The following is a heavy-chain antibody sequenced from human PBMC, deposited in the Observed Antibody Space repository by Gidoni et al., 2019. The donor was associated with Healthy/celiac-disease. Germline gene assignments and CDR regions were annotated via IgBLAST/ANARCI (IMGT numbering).Heavy chain of an antibody. D-gene: IGHD3-10*01. CDR1: GGSISSYY. V-gene: IGHV4-59*08. Sequence: QVQLQESGPGLVKPSETLSLTCTVSGGSISSYYWSWIRQPPGKGLEWIGYIYYSGSTNYNPSLKSRVTISVDTSKNQFSLKLSSVTAADTAVYYCARRAGIFDYWGQGTLVTVSS. CDR3: ARRAGIFDY. J-gene: IGHJ4*02. CDR2: IYYSGST.